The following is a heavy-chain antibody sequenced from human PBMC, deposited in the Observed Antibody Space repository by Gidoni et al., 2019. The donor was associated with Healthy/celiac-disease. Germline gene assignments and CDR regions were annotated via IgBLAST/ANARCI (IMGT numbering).Heavy chain of an antibody. CDR1: GFTFSRYG. V-gene: IGHV3-33*01. J-gene: IGHJ5*02. CDR3: ARGPGYSSGWSWFDP. D-gene: IGHD6-19*01. CDR2: IWYDGSNK. Sequence: QVQLAESGGAVVQPGRSLRPSCPAPGFTFSRYGMHWVRQAPGKGLEWVAVIWYDGSNKYYADSVKGRFPISRDNSKNTLYLQMNSLRAEDTAVYYCARGPGYSSGWSWFDPWGQGTLVTVSS.